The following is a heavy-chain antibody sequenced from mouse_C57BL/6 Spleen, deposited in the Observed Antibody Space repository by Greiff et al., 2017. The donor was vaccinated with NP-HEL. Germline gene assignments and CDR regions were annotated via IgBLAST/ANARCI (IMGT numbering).Heavy chain of an antibody. CDR1: GFTFSDYY. CDR3: ARGTAQAYAMDY. V-gene: IGHV5-16*01. Sequence: EVKLMESEGGLVQPGSSMKLSCTASGFTFSDYYMAWVRQVPEKGLEWVANINYDGSSTYYLDSLKSRFIISRDNAKNILYLQMSSLKSEDTATYYCARGTAQAYAMDYWGQGTSVTVSS. CDR2: INYDGSST. J-gene: IGHJ4*01. D-gene: IGHD3-2*02.